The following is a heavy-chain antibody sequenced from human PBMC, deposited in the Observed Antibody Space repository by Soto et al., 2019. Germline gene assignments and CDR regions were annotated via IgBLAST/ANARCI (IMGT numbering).Heavy chain of an antibody. CDR2: ISGSGGST. Sequence: GGSLRLSCAASGLIFGSYAMSWFRQAPGKGLEWVSGISGSGGSTYYADSVRGRFTISRDNSKNTLYLQMNSLRAEDTAVYYCAKAASPYVDSSGYYGSWGQGALVTVSS. D-gene: IGHD3-22*01. CDR3: AKAASPYVDSSGYYGS. V-gene: IGHV3-23*01. CDR1: GLIFGSYA. J-gene: IGHJ5*02.